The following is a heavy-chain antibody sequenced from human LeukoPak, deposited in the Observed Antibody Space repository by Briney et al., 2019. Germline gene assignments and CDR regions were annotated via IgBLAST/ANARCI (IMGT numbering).Heavy chain of an antibody. D-gene: IGHD3-3*01. CDR1: GGSISSYY. J-gene: IGHJ6*02. CDR3: ARDFREYDFWSGQLYYYGMDV. Sequence: PSETLSLTCTVSGGSISSYYWSWIRQPPGKGLEWIGYIYYSWSTNYNPSLRSRVTISVDTSKNQFSLKLSSVAAADTGVYYCARDFREYDFWSGQLYYYGMDVWGQGTTVTVSS. CDR2: IYYSWST. V-gene: IGHV4-59*01.